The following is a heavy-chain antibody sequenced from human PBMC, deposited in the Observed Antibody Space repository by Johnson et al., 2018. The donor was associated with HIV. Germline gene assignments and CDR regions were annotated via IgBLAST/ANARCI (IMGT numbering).Heavy chain of an antibody. Sequence: QVQLVESGGGLVQPGGSLRLSCAASGFTFSSYWMHWVRQAPGKGLEWVAFIRYDGSNKYYAESVQGRFNISRDNPKNTLYLQMNSLRAEDTAVYYCARDKGIAARPDAFDIWGQGTMVTVSS. CDR1: GFTFSSYW. CDR2: IRYDGSNK. CDR3: ARDKGIAARPDAFDI. J-gene: IGHJ3*02. V-gene: IGHV3-30*02. D-gene: IGHD6-6*01.